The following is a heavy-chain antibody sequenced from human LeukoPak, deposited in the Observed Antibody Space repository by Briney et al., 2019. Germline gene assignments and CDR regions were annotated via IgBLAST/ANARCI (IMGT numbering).Heavy chain of an antibody. D-gene: IGHD6-19*01. CDR2: ISAYNGNT. V-gene: IGHV1-18*01. Sequence: ASVKVSCKASGYAFSSYGFSWVRQAPGQGLEWMGWISAYNGNTNYARKLQGRVTMTTGTSTSTAYMEVRSLRSDDTAVYYCARDSRTVAGTGVDYWGQGTLVTVSS. J-gene: IGHJ4*02. CDR3: ARDSRTVAGTGVDY. CDR1: GYAFSSYG.